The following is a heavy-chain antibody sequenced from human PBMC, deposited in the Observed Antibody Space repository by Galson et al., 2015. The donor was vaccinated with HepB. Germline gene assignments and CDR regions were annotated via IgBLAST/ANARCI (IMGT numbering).Heavy chain of an antibody. CDR2: TYYRSKWYN. CDR3: TRQRGGFDY. Sequence: SVSSNSVAWNWIRQSPSRGLEWLGRTYYRSKWYNDYALSVKSRITINSDTSKNQFSLQLNSVTPDDTAVYYCTRQRGGFDYWGQGNLVTVSS. J-gene: IGHJ4*02. D-gene: IGHD3-16*01. CDR1: SVSSNSVA. V-gene: IGHV6-1*01.